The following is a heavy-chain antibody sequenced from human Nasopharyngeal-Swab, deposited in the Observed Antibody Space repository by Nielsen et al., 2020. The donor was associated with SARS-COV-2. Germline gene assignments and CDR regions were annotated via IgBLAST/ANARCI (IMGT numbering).Heavy chain of an antibody. Sequence: ASVKVSCKASGYTFTGYYMHWVRQAPGQGLEWMGRINPNSGGTNYAQKFQERVTITRDMSTSTAYMELSSLRSEDTAVYYCAADLFWGQGTLVTVSS. V-gene: IGHV1-2*06. CDR3: AADLF. J-gene: IGHJ4*02. CDR1: GYTFTGYY. CDR2: INPNSGGT.